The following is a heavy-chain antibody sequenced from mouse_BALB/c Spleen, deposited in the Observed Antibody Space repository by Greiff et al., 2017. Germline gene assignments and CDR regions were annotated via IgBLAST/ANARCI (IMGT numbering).Heavy chain of an antibody. CDR2: ISSGSSTI. CDR3: ARSYGNLPYFDY. V-gene: IGHV5-17*02. Sequence: EVQGVESGGGLVQPGGSRKLSCAASGFTFSSFGMHWVRQAPEKGLEWVAYISSGSSTIYYADTVKGRFTISRDNPKNTLFLQMTSLRSEDTDMYYCARSYGNLPYFDYWGQGTTLTVSS. CDR1: GFTFSSFG. J-gene: IGHJ2*01. D-gene: IGHD2-1*01.